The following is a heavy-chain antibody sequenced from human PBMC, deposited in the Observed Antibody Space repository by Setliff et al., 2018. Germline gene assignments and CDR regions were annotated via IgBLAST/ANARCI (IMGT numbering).Heavy chain of an antibody. D-gene: IGHD3-9*01. Sequence: SETLSLTCTVSGYSISSGYYWGWIRQPPGKGLEWIGSIYHSGSTYYNPSLKSRVTISVDTSKNQFSLKLSSVTAADTAVYYCARGFAYLSLAFFDVLRYFEGDVWGQGTTVTVS. J-gene: IGHJ6*02. CDR1: GYSISSGYY. CDR2: IYHSGST. V-gene: IGHV4-38-2*02. CDR3: ARGFAYLSLAFFDVLRYFEGDV.